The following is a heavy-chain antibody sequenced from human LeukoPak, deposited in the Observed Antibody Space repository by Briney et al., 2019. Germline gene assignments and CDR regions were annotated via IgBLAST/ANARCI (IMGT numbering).Heavy chain of an antibody. V-gene: IGHV1-2*02. CDR2: ISPNSGGT. D-gene: IGHD2-2*01. Sequence: ASVKVSCKASGYTFTGYYMHWVRQAPGQGLEWMGWISPNSGGTNYAQKFQGRVTMTRDTSISTAYMELSRLRSDDTAVYYCARDGQLRRAFDIWGQGTMVTVSS. CDR1: GYTFTGYY. J-gene: IGHJ3*02. CDR3: ARDGQLRRAFDI.